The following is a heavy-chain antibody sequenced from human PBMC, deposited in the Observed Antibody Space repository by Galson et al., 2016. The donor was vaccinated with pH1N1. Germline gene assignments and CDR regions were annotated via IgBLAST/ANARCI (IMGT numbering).Heavy chain of an antibody. J-gene: IGHJ6*03. V-gene: IGHV1-69*06. CDR3: ARDGEGYYMDV. CDR2: IIRMFGTP. D-gene: IGHD7-27*01. Sequence: SVKVSCKASGGTFSKYGISWVRQAPGQGLEWLGGIIRMFGTPTYAQTFQGRVTISADKSTTTVHMHLSSLRSEDTAVYYCARDGEGYYMDVWGKGTTVIVSS. CDR1: GGTFSKYG.